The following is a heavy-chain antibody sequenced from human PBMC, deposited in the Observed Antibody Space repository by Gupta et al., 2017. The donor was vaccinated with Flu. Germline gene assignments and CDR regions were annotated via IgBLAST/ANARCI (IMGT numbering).Heavy chain of an antibody. D-gene: IGHD3-10*01. CDR1: GFTFSSYG. CDR3: ARDAGGWFDP. CDR2: IWYDGSNK. J-gene: IGHJ5*02. V-gene: IGHV3-33*01. Sequence: SGFTFSSYGMHWVRQAPGKGLEWVAVIWYDGSNKYYADSVKGRFTISRDNSKNTLYLQMNSLRAEDTAVYYGARDAGGWFDPGGQGTMVTVFS.